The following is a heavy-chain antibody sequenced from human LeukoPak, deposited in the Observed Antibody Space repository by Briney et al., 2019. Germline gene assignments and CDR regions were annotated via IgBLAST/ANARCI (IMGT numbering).Heavy chain of an antibody. CDR1: GGSFSGYY. CDR3: ARGLNGDIVVLVAARKDGHTLCFDY. CDR2: INHSGST. V-gene: IGHV4-34*01. J-gene: IGHJ4*02. Sequence: SETLSLTCAVYGGSFSGYYWSWIRQPPGKGLEWIGEINHSGSTNYNPSLKSRVTISVDTSKNQFSLKLSSVTAADTAVYYCARGLNGDIVVLVAARKDGHTLCFDYWGQGTLVTVSS. D-gene: IGHD2-15*01.